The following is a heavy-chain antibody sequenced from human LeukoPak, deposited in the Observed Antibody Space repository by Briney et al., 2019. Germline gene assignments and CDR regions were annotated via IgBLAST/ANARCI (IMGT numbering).Heavy chain of an antibody. Sequence: PGGSLRLSCAASGFTFSSYWMSWIRQPPGKGLEWIGYIYYSGSTNYNPSLKSRVTISVDTSKNQFSLKLRSVTAADTAVYYCARVGYYDFWSGYFGAVGFYYMDVWGKGTTVTVSS. D-gene: IGHD3-3*01. CDR3: ARVGYYDFWSGYFGAVGFYYMDV. J-gene: IGHJ6*03. CDR2: IYYSGST. CDR1: GFTFSSYW. V-gene: IGHV4-59*01.